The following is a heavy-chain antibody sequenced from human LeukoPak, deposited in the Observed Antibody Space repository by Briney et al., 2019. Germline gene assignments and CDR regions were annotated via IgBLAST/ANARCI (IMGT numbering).Heavy chain of an antibody. CDR1: GFTFSSYS. V-gene: IGHV3-48*01. CDR2: ISSSGGTI. CDR3: ARDLRGYCSGTSCYDNWFDP. D-gene: IGHD2-2*01. J-gene: IGHJ5*02. Sequence: GGSLRLSCAASGFTFSSYSMNWVRQAPGKGLEWVSYISSSGGTIYYADSVKGRFTISRDNAKNSLYLQMNSLRAEDTAVYYCARDLRGYCSGTSCYDNWFDPLGQGTLVTVSS.